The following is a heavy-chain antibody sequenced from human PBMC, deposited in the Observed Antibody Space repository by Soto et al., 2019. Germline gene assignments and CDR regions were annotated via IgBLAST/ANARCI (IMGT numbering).Heavy chain of an antibody. J-gene: IGHJ3*02. CDR1: GYTFTSYG. Sequence: GAAVKVSCKASGYTFTSYGISWVRQAPGQGLEWMEWISAYNGNTNYAQKLQGRVTMTTDTSTSTAYMELRSLRSDDTAVYYCARSVYYDSSGYYYVVNAFDIWGQGTLVTVSS. D-gene: IGHD3-22*01. V-gene: IGHV1-18*04. CDR2: ISAYNGNT. CDR3: ARSVYYDSSGYYYVVNAFDI.